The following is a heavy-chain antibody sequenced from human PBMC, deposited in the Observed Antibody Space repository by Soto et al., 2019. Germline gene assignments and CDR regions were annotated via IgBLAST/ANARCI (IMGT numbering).Heavy chain of an antibody. CDR2: IYSGGST. CDR1: GFSVRSNY. CDR3: ARDLAASD. D-gene: IGHD6-13*01. Sequence: PGGSLRLSCAASGFSVRSNYMSWVRQAPGKGLEWVSVIYSGGSTYYADSVKGRFSISRHNSKNTLYLQMNSLRGEDTAVYYCARDLAASDWGQGTLVTVSS. V-gene: IGHV3-53*04. J-gene: IGHJ4*02.